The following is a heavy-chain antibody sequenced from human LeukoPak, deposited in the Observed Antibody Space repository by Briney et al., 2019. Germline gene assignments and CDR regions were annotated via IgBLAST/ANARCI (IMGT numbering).Heavy chain of an antibody. D-gene: IGHD6-13*01. V-gene: IGHV1-2*06. J-gene: IGHJ5*02. Sequence: GASVKVSCKASGYTFTGYYMHWLRQAPGQGLEWMGRINPNSGGTNYAQKFQGRVTMTRDTSISTAYMELSRLRSDDTAVYYCAVYSSSWWENWFDPWGQGTLVTVSS. CDR3: AVYSSSWWENWFDP. CDR2: INPNSGGT. CDR1: GYTFTGYY.